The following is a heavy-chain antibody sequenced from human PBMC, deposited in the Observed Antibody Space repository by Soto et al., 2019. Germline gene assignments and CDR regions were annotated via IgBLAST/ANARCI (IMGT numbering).Heavy chain of an antibody. CDR1: GASITTYY. D-gene: IGHD7-27*01. V-gene: IGHV4-59*08. CDR3: ARHGATNWGGFFVS. J-gene: IGHJ4*02. Sequence: QVQLQESSPGLVKPSETLSLTCNVSGASITTYYWSWIRQPPGKGLEWIGYIYYSGHINYNPSLKSRVTISVDTSKNQFSLKLSSVTAADTAVYYCARHGATNWGGFFVSWGLGTLVSVSS. CDR2: IYYSGHI.